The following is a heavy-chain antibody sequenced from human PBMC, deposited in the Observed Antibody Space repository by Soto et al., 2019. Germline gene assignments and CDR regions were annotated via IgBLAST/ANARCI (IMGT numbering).Heavy chain of an antibody. CDR3: ARGAQPRGAVAACGAFDI. V-gene: IGHV4-59*01. CDR1: GGSISSYY. Sequence: SETLSLTCTVSGGSISSYYWSWIRQPPGKGLEWIGYIYYSGSTNYNPSLKSRVTISVDTSENQFSLKLSSVTAADTAVYYCARGAQPRGAVAACGAFDIWGQGTMVTVSS. D-gene: IGHD6-19*01. CDR2: IYYSGST. J-gene: IGHJ3*02.